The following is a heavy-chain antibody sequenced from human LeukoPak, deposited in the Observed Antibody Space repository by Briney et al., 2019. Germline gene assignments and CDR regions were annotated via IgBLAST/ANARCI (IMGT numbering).Heavy chain of an antibody. CDR2: IYSGGST. Sequence: PGGSLRLSCAASGFTVSSNYMSWVRQAPGKGLEWVSVIYSGGSTYYADSVKGRFTISRDNSNNTLYLQMNSLRAEDTAVYYCARGMIVVVNAFDYWGQGTLVSVSS. CDR3: ARGMIVVVNAFDY. V-gene: IGHV3-53*01. CDR1: GFTVSSNY. J-gene: IGHJ4*02. D-gene: IGHD3-22*01.